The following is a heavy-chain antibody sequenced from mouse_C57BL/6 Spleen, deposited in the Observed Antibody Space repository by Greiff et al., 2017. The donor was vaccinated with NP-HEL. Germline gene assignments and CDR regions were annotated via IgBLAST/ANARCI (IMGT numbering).Heavy chain of an antibody. CDR2: IDPSDSYT. CDR1: GYTFTSYW. Sequence: QVQLQQPGAELVRPGTSVKLSCKASGYTFTSYWMHWVKQRPGQGLEWIGVIDPSDSYTNYNQKFKGKATLTVDTSSSTAYMQLSSLTSEDSAVYYCARRGSHYYFDYWGQGTTLTVSS. V-gene: IGHV1-59*01. CDR3: ARRGSHYYFDY. J-gene: IGHJ2*01.